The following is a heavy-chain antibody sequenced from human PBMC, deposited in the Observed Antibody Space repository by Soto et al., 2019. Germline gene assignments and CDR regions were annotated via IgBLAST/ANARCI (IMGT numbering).Heavy chain of an antibody. J-gene: IGHJ5*02. D-gene: IGHD3-10*01. CDR1: GVSISSGGYY. V-gene: IGHV4-31*03. CDR2: IYHSGRT. CDR3: ARLIYGSGSYYRSDWFDP. Sequence: SETLSLTCTVSGVSISSGGYYWGWIRQHPGKGLEWIGNIYHSGRTYYNPSLKSRVIMSVDTSKNHFSLNLNSVTAADTAVYYCARLIYGSGSYYRSDWFDPWGQGTLVTVSS.